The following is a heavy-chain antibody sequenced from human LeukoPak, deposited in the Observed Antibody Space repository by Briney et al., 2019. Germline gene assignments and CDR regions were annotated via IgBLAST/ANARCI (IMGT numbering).Heavy chain of an antibody. CDR1: GFTFSSYA. Sequence: PGGSLRLSCAASGFTFSSYAMSWVRQAPGKGLEWVSAISGSGGSTYYADSVKGRFTISRDNSKNTLYLQMNSLRAEDTVVYYCAKQRWLQVSFDYWGQGTLVTVSS. D-gene: IGHD5-24*01. J-gene: IGHJ4*02. CDR3: AKQRWLQVSFDY. V-gene: IGHV3-23*01. CDR2: ISGSGGST.